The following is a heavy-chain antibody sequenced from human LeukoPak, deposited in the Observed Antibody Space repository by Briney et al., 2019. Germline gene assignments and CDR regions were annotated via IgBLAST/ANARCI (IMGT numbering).Heavy chain of an antibody. CDR1: GYTFTSYG. CDR3: ARSRVATISDY. D-gene: IGHD5-12*01. CDR2: ISAYNGNT. V-gene: IGHV1-18*01. Sequence: GAAVKVSCKASGYTFTSYGISCVRQASEQGLEWMGWISAYNGNTNYAQKLQGGVTMTTDTSTSTAYRELRSLRSDDTAVYDCARSRVATISDYWGQGTVVTVSS. J-gene: IGHJ4*02.